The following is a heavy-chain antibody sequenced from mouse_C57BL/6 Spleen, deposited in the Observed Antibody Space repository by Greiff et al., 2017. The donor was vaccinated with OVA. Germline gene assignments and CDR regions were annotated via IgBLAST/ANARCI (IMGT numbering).Heavy chain of an antibody. J-gene: IGHJ2*01. CDR1: GFTFSSYG. CDR3: ARQTTVVEDYFDY. V-gene: IGHV5-6*01. Sequence: EVQVVESGGDLVKPGGSLKLSCAASGFTFSSYGMSWVRQTPDKRLEWVATISSGGSYTYYPDSVKGRFTISRDNAKNTLYLQMSSLKSEDTAMYYCARQTTVVEDYFDYWGQGTTLTVSS. D-gene: IGHD1-1*01. CDR2: ISSGGSYT.